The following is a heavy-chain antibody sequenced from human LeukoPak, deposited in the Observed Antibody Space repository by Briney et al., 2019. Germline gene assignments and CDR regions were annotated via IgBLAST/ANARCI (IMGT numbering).Heavy chain of an antibody. V-gene: IGHV1-2*06. Sequence: ASVKVSCKASGYTFTGYYMHWVRQAPGQGLEWMGRINPNSGGTNYAQKFQGRVTMTRDTSISTAYMELSRLRSDDTAVYYCARLVVVVAATFSSTVTTTYFDYWGQGTLVTVSS. D-gene: IGHD2-15*01. J-gene: IGHJ4*02. CDR3: ARLVVVVAATFSSTVTTTYFDY. CDR1: GYTFTGYY. CDR2: INPNSGGT.